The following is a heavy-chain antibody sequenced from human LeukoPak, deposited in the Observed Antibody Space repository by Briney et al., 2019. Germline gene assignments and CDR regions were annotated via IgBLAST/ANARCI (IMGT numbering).Heavy chain of an antibody. Sequence: GGSLRLSCAASGFTFSSYWMNWVGQAPGKGMEWVANIKQDGTEKYYVDSVKGQFTISRDNAKNSLNLQMNSLRAEDTAVYYCARGYDYVWGSYHNVWGQGTLVTVSS. CDR2: IKQDGTEK. J-gene: IGHJ4*02. CDR3: ARGYDYVWGSYHNV. V-gene: IGHV3-7*01. D-gene: IGHD3-16*02. CDR1: GFTFSSYW.